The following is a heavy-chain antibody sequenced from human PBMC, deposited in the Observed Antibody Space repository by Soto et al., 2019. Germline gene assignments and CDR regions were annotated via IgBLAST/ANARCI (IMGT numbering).Heavy chain of an antibody. J-gene: IGHJ6*02. CDR1: GYTFTTYD. Sequence: QVQLVQSGAEVKKPGASVKVSCKASGYTFTTYDISWVRQAPGQGLEWMGRISTYNGDTNYPQSLQGRLTMTTDTSPNTGYMELRSLRSDDTAVYYCARDPYNVLMVNAPNLYGMDVWGQGTTVTVSS. V-gene: IGHV1-18*01. D-gene: IGHD2-8*01. CDR3: ARDPYNVLMVNAPNLYGMDV. CDR2: ISTYNGDT.